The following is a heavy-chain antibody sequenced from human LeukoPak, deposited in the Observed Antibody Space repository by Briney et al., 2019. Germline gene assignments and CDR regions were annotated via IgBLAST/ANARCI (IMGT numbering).Heavy chain of an antibody. CDR3: ARVSPYRVARLGALDI. J-gene: IGHJ3*02. Sequence: GGSLRLSCAASGLNVSGYWMHWVRQAPAKGLVWVSRINSDGTTTDYADSVRGRVTVSRDNGRNTVYLQMSSLRADDTAIYYCARVSPYRVARLGALDIWGQGTKVTVSS. V-gene: IGHV3-74*01. CDR1: GLNVSGYW. D-gene: IGHD3-16*02. CDR2: INSDGTTT.